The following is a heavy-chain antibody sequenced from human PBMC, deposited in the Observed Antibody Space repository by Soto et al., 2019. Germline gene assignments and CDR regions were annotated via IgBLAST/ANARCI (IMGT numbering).Heavy chain of an antibody. J-gene: IGHJ4*02. V-gene: IGHV1-2*04. D-gene: IGHD6-13*01. CDR2: INPNSGGT. Sequence: ASVKVSCKASGYTFTGYYMHLLLQAPGQGLEWMGWINPNSGGTNYAQKFQGWVTMTRDTSISTAYMELSRLRSDDTAVYYCARDLAAVPRAFDYWGRGTLVTVPQ. CDR3: ARDLAAVPRAFDY. CDR1: GYTFTGYY.